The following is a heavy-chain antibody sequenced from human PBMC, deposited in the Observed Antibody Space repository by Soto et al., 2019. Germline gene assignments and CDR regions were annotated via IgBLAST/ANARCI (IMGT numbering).Heavy chain of an antibody. Sequence: ASVKVSCKASGYTFTIYDMYWVRQATGQGLEWMGWMNPNSGNTGYAQRFQGRVTMTRSTSINTAYMELSSLRSEDTAVYYCARARYCISTSCNPELDYWGQGALVTVSS. J-gene: IGHJ4*02. CDR2: MNPNSGNT. CDR1: GYTFTIYD. D-gene: IGHD2-2*01. V-gene: IGHV1-8*01. CDR3: ARARYCISTSCNPELDY.